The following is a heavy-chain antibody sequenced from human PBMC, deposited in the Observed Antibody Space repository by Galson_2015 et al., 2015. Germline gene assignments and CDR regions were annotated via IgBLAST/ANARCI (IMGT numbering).Heavy chain of an antibody. CDR1: GFTFSSYE. V-gene: IGHV3-48*03. CDR2: INSSGSTI. Sequence: SLRLSCAASGFTFSSYEMNWVRQAPGKGLEWASYINSSGSTIYYADSVKGRFTISRDNAKNSLYLQMNSLRAEDTAVYYCASGARADFWSSYYSYYYYYMDVWGKGTTVTVSS. J-gene: IGHJ6*03. D-gene: IGHD3-3*01. CDR3: ASGARADFWSSYYSYYYYYMDV.